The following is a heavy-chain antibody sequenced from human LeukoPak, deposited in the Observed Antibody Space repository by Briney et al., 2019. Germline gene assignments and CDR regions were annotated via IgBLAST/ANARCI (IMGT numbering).Heavy chain of an antibody. CDR3: AGRGYYYDSSGSNEIKYFDY. Sequence: SETLSLTCTVSGYSISSGYYWGWIRQPPGKGLEWIGSIYYSGSTYYNPSLKSRVTISVDTSKNQFSLKLSSVTAADTAVYYCAGRGYYYDSSGSNEIKYFDYWGQGTLVTVSS. D-gene: IGHD3-22*01. V-gene: IGHV4-38-2*02. CDR2: IYYSGST. CDR1: GYSISSGYY. J-gene: IGHJ4*02.